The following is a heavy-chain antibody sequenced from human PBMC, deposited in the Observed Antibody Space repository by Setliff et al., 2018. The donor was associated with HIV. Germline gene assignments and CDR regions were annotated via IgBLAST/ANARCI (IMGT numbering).Heavy chain of an antibody. CDR2: IYYSGSTS. Sequence: PSETLSLTCTVSGGSISSSSYCWGWIRQPPGKGLEWIGSIYYSGSTSYYNPSLKSRVTISVDTSKNQFSLKLSSVTAADTAVYYCARHYPRSDDAFDIWGQGTRVTVSS. CDR3: ARHYPRSDDAFDI. CDR1: GGSISSSSYC. V-gene: IGHV4-39*01. D-gene: IGHD6-19*01. J-gene: IGHJ3*02.